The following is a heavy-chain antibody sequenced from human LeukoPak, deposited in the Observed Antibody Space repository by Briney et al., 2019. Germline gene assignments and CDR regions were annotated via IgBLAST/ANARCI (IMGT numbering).Heavy chain of an antibody. CDR1: GYTFTGYY. CDR3: AREYCTSTSCQFYYFDY. V-gene: IGHV1-2*06. CDR2: INPNSGGT. D-gene: IGHD2-2*01. Sequence: ASVKVSCKASGYTFTGYYMHWVRQAPGQGLEWMGRINPNSGGTNYAQKFQGRVTMTRDTSISTAYMELSSLRSDDTAMYYRAREYCTSTSCQFYYFDYWGQGTLVTVSS. J-gene: IGHJ4*02.